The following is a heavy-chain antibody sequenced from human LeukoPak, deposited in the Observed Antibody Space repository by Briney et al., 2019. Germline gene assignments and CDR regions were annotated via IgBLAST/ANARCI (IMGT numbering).Heavy chain of an antibody. Sequence: ASAKVSCKASGYTFTSYGISWVRQAPGQGLEWMGWISAYNGNTNYAQKLQGRVTMTTDTSTSTAYMELRSLRSDDTAVYYCARPHLRYCSSTSCYKYGMDVWGQGTTVTVSS. J-gene: IGHJ6*02. CDR1: GYTFTSYG. D-gene: IGHD2-2*02. V-gene: IGHV1-18*01. CDR3: ARPHLRYCSSTSCYKYGMDV. CDR2: ISAYNGNT.